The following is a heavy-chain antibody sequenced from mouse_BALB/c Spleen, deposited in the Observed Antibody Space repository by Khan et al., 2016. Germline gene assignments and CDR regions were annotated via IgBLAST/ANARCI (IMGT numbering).Heavy chain of an antibody. J-gene: IGHJ3*01. CDR2: INPDSRTI. Sequence: EVKLLESGGGLVQPGGSLKLSCADSGFDFRRYWMSWVRQAPGKGLEWIGEINPDSRTINYSPSLKDKFTISRDHAKRTLYLQMSKVRSEDTALYYCARAGYYGYLAYWGQGTLVSVSA. D-gene: IGHD1-1*01. CDR1: GFDFRRYW. V-gene: IGHV4-1*02. CDR3: ARAGYYGYLAY.